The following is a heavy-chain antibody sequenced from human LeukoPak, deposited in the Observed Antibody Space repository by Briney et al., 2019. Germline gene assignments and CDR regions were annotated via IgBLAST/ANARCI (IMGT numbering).Heavy chain of an antibody. CDR3: AREIVTYYYYYMDV. D-gene: IGHD3-16*02. V-gene: IGHV1-24*01. CDR2: FDPEDSKT. Sequence: ASVKVSCKVSGYTLIELSMHWVRQAPGKGLEWMGGFDPEDSKTLYAERFQGRVTMTEDTSTGTAYMQLRSLRSDDTAVYYCAREIVTYYYYYMDVWGKGTTVTVSS. J-gene: IGHJ6*03. CDR1: GYTLIELS.